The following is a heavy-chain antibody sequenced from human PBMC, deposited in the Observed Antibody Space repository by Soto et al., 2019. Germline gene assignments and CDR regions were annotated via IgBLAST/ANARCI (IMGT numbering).Heavy chain of an antibody. D-gene: IGHD2-15*01. CDR1: GFSLSNARMG. J-gene: IGHJ6*02. V-gene: IGHV2-26*01. CDR3: ARIPLYCSGGSCYGYYYHGMAV. CDR2: IFSNDEK. Sequence: QVTLKESGPVLVKPTETLTLTCTVSGFSLSNARMGVSWIRQPPGKALEWLAHIFSNDEKSYSTSLKSRLTISKDTSNSQVVLTMTTTDPADTATYYRARIPLYCSGGSCYGYYYHGMAVWGQGTTVTVSS.